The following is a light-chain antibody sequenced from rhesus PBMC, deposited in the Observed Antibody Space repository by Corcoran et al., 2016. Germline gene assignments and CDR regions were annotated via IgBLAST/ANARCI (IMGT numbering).Light chain of an antibody. CDR3: LQYNSNPLT. CDR1: QGISTY. Sequence: DIQMTQSPSSLSASVGARVTITCRASQGISTYLNWYQQKPGKAPKRLIYAGSSLESGVPSRFRGSGSGTDFTLTISRLQPEDFATYYCLQYNSNPLTFGGGTKVEIK. V-gene: IGKV1-43*01. J-gene: IGKJ4*01. CDR2: AGS.